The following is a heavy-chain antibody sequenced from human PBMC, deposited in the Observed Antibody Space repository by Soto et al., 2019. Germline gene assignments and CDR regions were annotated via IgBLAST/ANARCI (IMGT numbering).Heavy chain of an antibody. CDR2: ISGSGGHS. Sequence: GSLRLSCAASGFTFNDYAMAWVRQAPGQGLEWVSSISGSGGHSSYVDSVRGRFTISRDNVNNILSLDMSDLRAEDTALYYCAKDCRRLAVTGSAFDSWGQGALVTVSS. J-gene: IGHJ4*02. CDR1: GFTFNDYA. CDR3: AKDCRRLAVTGSAFDS. V-gene: IGHV3-23*01. D-gene: IGHD6-19*01.